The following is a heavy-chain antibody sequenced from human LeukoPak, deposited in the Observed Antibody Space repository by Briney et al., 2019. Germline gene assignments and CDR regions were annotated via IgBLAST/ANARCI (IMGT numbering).Heavy chain of an antibody. CDR3: ARDSCSSTSCRKKFDD. V-gene: IGHV4-39*07. J-gene: IGHJ4*02. D-gene: IGHD2-2*01. CDR1: GDSVSSANYY. Sequence: SETLSLTCTVSGDSVSSANYYWGWVGQPPGKGLEWIGSIYFSGSTYYNPSLKSRVTISVETSKVQFSLKLSSVTAADTAVYYCARDSCSSTSCRKKFDDWGQGTLVTVSS. CDR2: IYFSGST.